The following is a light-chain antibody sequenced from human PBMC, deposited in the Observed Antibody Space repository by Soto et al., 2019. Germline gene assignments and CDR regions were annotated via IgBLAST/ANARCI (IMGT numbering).Light chain of an antibody. Sequence: QSALTQPASASGSPGQSITISCTGTSSDVGDYNYVSWYQQHPGKAPKLMIFDVSNRPSGVSNRFSGSKSGNTASLTISGLQAEDEADYYCSSYTSSSTRVFGTGTKLTVL. V-gene: IGLV2-14*01. J-gene: IGLJ1*01. CDR3: SSYTSSSTRV. CDR2: DVS. CDR1: SSDVGDYNY.